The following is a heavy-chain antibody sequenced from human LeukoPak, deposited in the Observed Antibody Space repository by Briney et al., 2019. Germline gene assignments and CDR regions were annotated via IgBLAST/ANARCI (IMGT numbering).Heavy chain of an antibody. CDR1: GYTFTSYY. J-gene: IGHJ3*02. CDR3: ARDHQPYYYDSSGYPPDHYAFDI. CDR2: INPSGGST. D-gene: IGHD3-22*01. Sequence: ASVKVSCKASGYTFTSYYMHWVRQAPGQGLEWMGIINPSGGSTSYAQKFQGRVTMTRDTYTSTVYMELSSLRSEDTAVYYCARDHQPYYYDSSGYPPDHYAFDIWGQGTMVTVSS. V-gene: IGHV1-46*01.